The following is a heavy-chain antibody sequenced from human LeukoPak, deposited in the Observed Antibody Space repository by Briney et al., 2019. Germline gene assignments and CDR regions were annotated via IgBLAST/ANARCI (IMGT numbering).Heavy chain of an antibody. V-gene: IGHV3-48*03. J-gene: IGHJ4*02. CDR3: ARNVYNFDY. D-gene: IGHD3-10*02. CDR2: ISSSGSTI. CDR1: GFTFSSYE. Sequence: QPGGSLRLSCAASGFTFSSYEMNWVRQAPGKGLEWVSYISSSGSTIYYADSVQGRFTISRDNAQNSLYLQMSSLRAEDTAVYYCARNVYNFDYWGQGTLVTASS.